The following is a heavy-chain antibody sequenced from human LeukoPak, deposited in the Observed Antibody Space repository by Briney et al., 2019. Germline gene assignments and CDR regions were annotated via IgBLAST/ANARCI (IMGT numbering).Heavy chain of an antibody. CDR2: ISAYKGNT. Sequence: ASVKVSCKASGYTFTSYGISWVRQAPGQGLEWMGWISAYKGNTNYAQKLQGRVTMTTDTSTSTAYMELRSLRSDDTAVYYCARGRGDLWFGELYTAFDIWGQGTMVTVSS. V-gene: IGHV1-18*01. J-gene: IGHJ3*02. CDR3: ARGRGDLWFGELYTAFDI. CDR1: GYTFTSYG. D-gene: IGHD3-10*01.